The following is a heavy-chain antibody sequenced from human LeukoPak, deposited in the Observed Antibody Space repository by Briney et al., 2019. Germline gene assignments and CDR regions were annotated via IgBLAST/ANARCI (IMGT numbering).Heavy chain of an antibody. J-gene: IGHJ4*02. CDR1: GYSFISYW. Sequence: GGSLKISCKGAGYSFISYWIAWVRQMAGKGLEWMGIIYPGDSDTRYSPSLQGEVITSASKTPTTSLLLWSSRKAEDAAIYYSARHRSPGSISYFDYWGQGTPGAVSS. CDR2: IYPGDSDT. D-gene: IGHD2-21*01. V-gene: IGHV5-51*01. CDR3: ARHRSPGSISYFDY.